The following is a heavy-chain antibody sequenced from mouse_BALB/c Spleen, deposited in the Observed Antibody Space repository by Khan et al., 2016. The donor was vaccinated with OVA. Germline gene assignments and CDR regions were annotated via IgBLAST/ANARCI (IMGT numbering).Heavy chain of an antibody. CDR1: GYTFTNYW. CDR3: ARNGFGNDGIWDY. V-gene: IGHV1-5*01. Sequence: EVQLQESGTVLARPGASVKMSCKASGYTFTNYWMHWVKQRPGQGLEWIGTIYPGNSDTNSNQKFTGKAKLTAVTSNSTAYMDLSSLTNEASAVYYCARNGFGNDGIWDYWGQGTTLTVSS. D-gene: IGHD2-2*01. J-gene: IGHJ2*01. CDR2: IYPGNSDT.